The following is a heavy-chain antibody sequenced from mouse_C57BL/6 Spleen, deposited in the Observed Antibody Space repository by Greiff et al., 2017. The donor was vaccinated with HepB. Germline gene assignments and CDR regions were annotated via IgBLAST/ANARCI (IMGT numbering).Heavy chain of an antibody. CDR3: ARALYDYYAMDY. J-gene: IGHJ4*01. V-gene: IGHV1-50*01. D-gene: IGHD1-3*01. CDR1: GYTFTSYW. CDR2: IDPSDSYT. Sequence: VKLQQPGAELVKPGASVKLSCKASGYTFTSYWMQWVKQRPGQGLEWIGEIDPSDSYTNYNQKFKGKATLTVDTSSSTAYMQLSSLTSEDSAVYYCARALYDYYAMDYWGQGTSVTVSS.